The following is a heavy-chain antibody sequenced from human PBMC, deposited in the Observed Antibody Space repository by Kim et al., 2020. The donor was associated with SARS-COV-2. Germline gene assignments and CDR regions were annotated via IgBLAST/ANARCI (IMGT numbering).Heavy chain of an antibody. CDR3: ARGSQQWLVRGAFDI. Sequence: GGSLRLSCAASGFTFSSYAMHWVRQAPGKGLEWVAVISYDGSNKYYADSVKGRFTISRDNSKNTLYLQMNSLRAEDTAVYYWARGSQQWLVRGAFDIWG. CDR1: GFTFSSYA. V-gene: IGHV3-30-3*01. J-gene: IGHJ3*02. D-gene: IGHD6-19*01. CDR2: ISYDGSNK.